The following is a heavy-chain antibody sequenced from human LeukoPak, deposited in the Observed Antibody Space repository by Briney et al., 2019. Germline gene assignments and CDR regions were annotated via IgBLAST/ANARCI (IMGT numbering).Heavy chain of an antibody. J-gene: IGHJ4*02. Sequence: SETLSLTCTVSGGSISSSYSWGWIRQPPGKGLEWIGNIYYSGSTYYNSSLKSRVTISVDTSKNQFSLKLSSVTAADTAVYYCARQDYYDSSGSDWGQGTLVTVSS. CDR2: IYYSGST. CDR3: ARQDYYDSSGSD. D-gene: IGHD3-22*01. CDR1: GGSISSSYS. V-gene: IGHV4-39*01.